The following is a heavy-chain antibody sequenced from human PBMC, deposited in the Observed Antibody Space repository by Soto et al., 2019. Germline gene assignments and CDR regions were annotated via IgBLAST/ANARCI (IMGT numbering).Heavy chain of an antibody. J-gene: IGHJ4*02. CDR3: TKDARLHEF. Sequence: VESGRGLVKPGGSLRLSCAASGFNFSESYITWIRQAPGKVVERVSYINGNSHDIKSADAVKGRVTISMDNDKNSVYMHMSNLRVEDKDVYYCTKDARLHEFRGQGTMVTVSS. V-gene: IGHV3-11*06. CDR1: GFNFSESY. CDR2: INGNSHDI. D-gene: IGHD2-15*01.